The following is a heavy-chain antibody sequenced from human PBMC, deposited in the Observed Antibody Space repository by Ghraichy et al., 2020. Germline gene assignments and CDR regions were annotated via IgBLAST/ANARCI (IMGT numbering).Heavy chain of an antibody. CDR2: IIPVLGIA. Sequence: SVKVSCKASGSTFSKYIIDWVRQAPGQGLEWMGKIIPVLGIANSADKFQDRVTFTADNSTSTAYMELSSLTSEDTAVYYYASMIVMVGEDAFDIWGQGTIVTVSS. CDR3: ASMIVMVGEDAFDI. D-gene: IGHD2-21*01. CDR1: GSTFSKYI. J-gene: IGHJ3*02. V-gene: IGHV1-69*02.